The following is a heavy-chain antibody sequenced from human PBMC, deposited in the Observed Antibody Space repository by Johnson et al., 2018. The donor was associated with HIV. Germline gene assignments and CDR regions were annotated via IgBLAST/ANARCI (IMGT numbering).Heavy chain of an antibody. CDR2: VNPKGTKT. CDR1: QFTFSRYY. Sequence: VQLVESGGGLAKPTWSPRLSCAASQFTFSRYYMKCVRQAPGNGLELVGQVNPKGTKTNLIESAKDRINTSTINAKNTLHLQMNSLKTEDTAVYYCARESRYSYGFGDDACDVWGQGTMVTVSS. V-gene: IGHV3-25*05. D-gene: IGHD5-18*01. CDR3: ARESRYSYGFGDDACDV. J-gene: IGHJ3*01.